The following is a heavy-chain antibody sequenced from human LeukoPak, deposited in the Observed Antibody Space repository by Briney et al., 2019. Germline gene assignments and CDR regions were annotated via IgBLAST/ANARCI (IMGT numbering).Heavy chain of an antibody. Sequence: GGSLRLSCAASGFTVSSNYMSWVRQAPGKGLEWVSVIYSGGSTYYADSVKGRFTISRDNSKNTLYLQMNSLRAEDTAVYYCAREKYYDILTGYYKGGFYFDYWGQGTLVTVSS. CDR3: AREKYYDILTGYYKGGFYFDY. CDR2: IYSGGST. V-gene: IGHV3-66*02. CDR1: GFTVSSNY. J-gene: IGHJ4*02. D-gene: IGHD3-9*01.